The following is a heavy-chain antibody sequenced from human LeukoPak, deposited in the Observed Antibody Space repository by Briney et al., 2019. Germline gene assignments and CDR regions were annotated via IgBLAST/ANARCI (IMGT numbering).Heavy chain of an antibody. Sequence: SETLPLTFTVSGGSISSSSYYWGWIRQPPGKGLEWIGSIYYSGSTYYNPSLKSRVTISVDTSKNQFSLKLSSVTAADTAVYYCARSGSYYVATRPIDYWGQGTLVTVSS. CDR1: GGSISSSSYY. V-gene: IGHV4-39*07. CDR2: IYYSGST. D-gene: IGHD1-26*01. J-gene: IGHJ4*02. CDR3: ARSGSYYVATRPIDY.